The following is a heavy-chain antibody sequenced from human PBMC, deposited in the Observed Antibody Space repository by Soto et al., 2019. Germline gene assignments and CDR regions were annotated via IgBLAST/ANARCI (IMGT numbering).Heavy chain of an antibody. V-gene: IGHV5-10-1*01. CDR2: IDPSDSYT. CDR1: GYSFTSYW. J-gene: IGHJ4*02. CDR3: ATVYDSSGYHGYY. Sequence: GESLKISCQGSGYSFTSYWISWVRQMPGKGLEWMGRIDPSDSYTNYSPSFQGHVTISADKSISTAYLQWSSLKASDTAMYYCATVYDSSGYHGYYWGQGTLVTVSS. D-gene: IGHD3-22*01.